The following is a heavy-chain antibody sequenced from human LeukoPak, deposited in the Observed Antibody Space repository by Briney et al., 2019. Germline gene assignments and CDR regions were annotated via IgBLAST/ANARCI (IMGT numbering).Heavy chain of an antibody. Sequence: ASVKVSCKVSGYTLTELSMHWVRQAPGKGLEWMGGFDPEDGETIYAQKFQGRVTMTEDTSTDTAYMELSSLRSEDTAVYYCATDFSYSSSPLFDYWGQGTLVTVPS. CDR3: ATDFSYSSSPLFDY. J-gene: IGHJ4*02. V-gene: IGHV1-24*01. CDR2: FDPEDGET. D-gene: IGHD6-13*01. CDR1: GYTLTELS.